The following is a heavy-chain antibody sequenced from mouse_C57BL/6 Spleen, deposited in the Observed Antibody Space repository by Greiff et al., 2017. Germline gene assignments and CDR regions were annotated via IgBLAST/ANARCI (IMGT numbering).Heavy chain of an antibody. J-gene: IGHJ3*01. CDR2: IWGDGST. CDR1: GFSLTSYG. V-gene: IGHV2-3*01. Sequence: QVQLKESGPGLVAPSQSLSITCTVSGFSLTSYGVSWVRQPPGKGLEWLGVIWGDGSTNYSSDLISRLSISKDNSKSQVFLKLNSLQTDDTAPYSCAKRGSNHPFAYWGQGTLVTVSA. D-gene: IGHD2-5*01. CDR3: AKRGSNHPFAY.